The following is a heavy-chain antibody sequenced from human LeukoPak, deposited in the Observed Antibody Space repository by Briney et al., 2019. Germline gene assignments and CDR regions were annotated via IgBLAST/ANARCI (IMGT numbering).Heavy chain of an antibody. CDR3: ARAGGYCGRISCPYYFDY. V-gene: IGHV1-8*01. CDR2: MNPNSGNT. CDR1: GYTFTSYD. J-gene: IGHJ4*02. D-gene: IGHD2-15*01. Sequence: GASVKVSYKASGYTFTSYDINWVRQATGQGLEWMGCMNPNSGNTGYAQKFQGRVTMNRNTSISTAYMELSSLRSEDTAVYYCARAGGYCGRISCPYYFDYWGQGSLVAVSS.